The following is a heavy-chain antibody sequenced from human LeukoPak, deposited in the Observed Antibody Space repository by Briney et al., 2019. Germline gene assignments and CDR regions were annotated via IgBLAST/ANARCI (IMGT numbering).Heavy chain of an antibody. Sequence: GGSLRLSCAASGFTFSSYAMSWVRQAPGKGLEWVSSISGSGGSTYYADSVKGRFTISRDNSKNTLYLRINSLRAEDTAVYYCAKAGPTTVRGPRCWFDPWGQGTLVTVSS. V-gene: IGHV3-23*01. CDR2: ISGSGGST. J-gene: IGHJ5*02. CDR3: AKAGPTTVRGPRCWFDP. CDR1: GFTFSSYA. D-gene: IGHD4-11*01.